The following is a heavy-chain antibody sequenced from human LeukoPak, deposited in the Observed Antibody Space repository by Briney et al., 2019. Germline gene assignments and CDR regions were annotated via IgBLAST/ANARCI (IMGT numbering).Heavy chain of an antibody. CDR1: VNIFPKFG. Sequence: ASVKVSCKASVNIFPKFGVNWVRQAPGGGLEWMGWISAYTGNTFYAPKVQDRVTMTTDTSTDTAYMELRNLRSDDTAFYYSTLIEGDDFLDNWGQGTLVTVSS. CDR2: ISAYTGNT. D-gene: IGHD2-21*02. J-gene: IGHJ4*02. CDR3: TLIEGDDFLDN. V-gene: IGHV1-18*01.